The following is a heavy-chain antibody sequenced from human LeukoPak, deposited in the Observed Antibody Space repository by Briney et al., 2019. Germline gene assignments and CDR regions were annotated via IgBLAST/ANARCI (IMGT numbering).Heavy chain of an antibody. CDR1: GFTFSSYS. CDR3: ARDAAGYDGVVEDY. J-gene: IGHJ4*02. D-gene: IGHD5-12*01. CDR2: ISSNSIYT. Sequence: TGGSLRLSCAASGFTFSSYSMNWVRQAPGKGLEWVSCISSNSIYTYYADSVKGRFTISRDNAKNSLYLQMNSLRDEDTAVYYCARDAAGYDGVVEDYWGQGTLVTVSS. V-gene: IGHV3-21*01.